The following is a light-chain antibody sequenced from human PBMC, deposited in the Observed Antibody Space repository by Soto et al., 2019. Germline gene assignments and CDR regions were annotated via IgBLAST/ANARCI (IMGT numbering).Light chain of an antibody. V-gene: IGKV1-5*01. Sequence: DIQMTQSPYTLSASVGDRVTITCRASQSISSWSAWYQQKPGKAPKLLIYDASSLESGVPSRFRGSGSATEFTLTISSLQPDDFATYYCQQYNSYPPWTFGQGTKVEIK. J-gene: IGKJ1*01. CDR1: QSISSW. CDR3: QQYNSYPPWT. CDR2: DAS.